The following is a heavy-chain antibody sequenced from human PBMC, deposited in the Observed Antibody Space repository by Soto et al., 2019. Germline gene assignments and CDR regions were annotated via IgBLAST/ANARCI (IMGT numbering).Heavy chain of an antibody. Sequence: QVQLQQWGAGLLKPSETLSLTCAVYGRSFSGYYWNWIRQPPGKGLEWIGEINHSGSTNYNPSLKSRVTLSVATSKPPCSLWLSSVPGAGTGLYYCAGGWGRIVDYWGQGTLVTVSS. J-gene: IGHJ4*02. CDR3: AGGWGRIVDY. D-gene: IGHD7-27*01. V-gene: IGHV4-34*01. CDR1: GRSFSGYY. CDR2: INHSGST.